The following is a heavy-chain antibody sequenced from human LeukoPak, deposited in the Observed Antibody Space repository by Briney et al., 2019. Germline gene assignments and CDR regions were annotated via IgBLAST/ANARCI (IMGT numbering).Heavy chain of an antibody. CDR3: ARDSSGALDF. J-gene: IGHJ4*02. D-gene: IGHD7-27*01. Sequence: GGSLRLSCAASGFAFSSSWMGWVRQAPGTGLEWVANIKEDGSVKHYVDSVKDRFTISRDNAKNSLYLQMNSLRIEDTALYYCARDSSGALDFWGQGTLVTVSS. CDR2: IKEDGSVK. V-gene: IGHV3-7*01. CDR1: GFAFSSSW.